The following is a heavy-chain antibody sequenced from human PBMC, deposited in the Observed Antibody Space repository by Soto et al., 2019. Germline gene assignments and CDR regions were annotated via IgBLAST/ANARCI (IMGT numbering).Heavy chain of an antibody. CDR3: GTGGGHLGLDY. J-gene: IGHJ4*02. CDR1: GFTFSNAW. CDR2: IKSKTVGGTT. D-gene: IGHD5-12*01. V-gene: IGHV3-15*07. Sequence: EVQLVESGGGLLKPGGSLRLSCAGSGFTFSNAWLNWVRQAPGKGLEWVGRIKSKTVGGTTDYAAPVKGRFTISRDDLKYTLYLQMNNLITEDTAVYYCGTGGGHLGLDYWGQGTLVTVSS.